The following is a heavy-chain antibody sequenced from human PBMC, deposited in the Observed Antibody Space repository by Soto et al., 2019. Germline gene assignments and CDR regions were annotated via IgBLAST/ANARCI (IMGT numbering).Heavy chain of an antibody. J-gene: IGHJ4*02. CDR1: GDSISSYY. CDR2: VSFSGST. Sequence: SETLSLTCTVSGDSISSYYWNWIRQSPGKELEWIGYVSFSGSTSYNPSLKSRVTISVDTSKNQFSLKLSSVTAADTAVYYCARCREMYYYESSVYNAHWGQVTLVTVSS. D-gene: IGHD3-22*01. CDR3: ARCREMYYYESSVYNAH. V-gene: IGHV4-59*01.